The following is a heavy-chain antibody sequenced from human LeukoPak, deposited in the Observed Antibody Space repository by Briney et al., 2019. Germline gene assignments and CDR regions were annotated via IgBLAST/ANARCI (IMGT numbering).Heavy chain of an antibody. CDR2: ISSSGSTI. V-gene: IGHV3-11*04. CDR1: GFTVSSNY. J-gene: IGHJ4*02. Sequence: PGGSLRLSCAASGFTVSSNYMSWIRQAPGKGLEWVSYISSSGSTIYYADSVKGRFTISRDNAKNSLYLQMNSLRAEDTAVYYCARTYSYGYYFDYWGQGTLVTVSS. CDR3: ARTYSYGYYFDY. D-gene: IGHD5-18*01.